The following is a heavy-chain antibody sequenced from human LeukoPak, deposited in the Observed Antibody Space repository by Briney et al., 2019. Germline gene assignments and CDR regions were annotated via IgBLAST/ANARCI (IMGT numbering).Heavy chain of an antibody. D-gene: IGHD3-9*01. CDR3: ARGNRFDWLLSPFDY. CDR2: IYYSGST. CDR1: GASISNYY. J-gene: IGHJ4*02. V-gene: IGHV4-59*08. Sequence: SETLSLTCTVSGASISNYYWSWIRQPPGKGLEWIGYIYYSGSTNYNPSLKNRVTISVDTSKNQFSLKVSSVTAADTAVYYCARGNRFDWLLSPFDYWGQGTLVTVSS.